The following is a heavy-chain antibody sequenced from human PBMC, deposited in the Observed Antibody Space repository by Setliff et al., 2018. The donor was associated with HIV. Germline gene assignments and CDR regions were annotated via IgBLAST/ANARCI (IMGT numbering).Heavy chain of an antibody. CDR1: GGSISSYY. D-gene: IGHD2-21*02. CDR3: ARLSGDYYYFDY. J-gene: IGHJ4*02. CDR2: IYYTGRS. V-gene: IGHV4-39*01. Sequence: SETLSLTCTVSGGSISSYYWGWIRQPPGKGLEWIGSIYYTGRSFHNPSLKSRITISVDTSKNQFSLKLTSVTAADTAVYYCARLSGDYYYFDYWGQGTLVTVSS.